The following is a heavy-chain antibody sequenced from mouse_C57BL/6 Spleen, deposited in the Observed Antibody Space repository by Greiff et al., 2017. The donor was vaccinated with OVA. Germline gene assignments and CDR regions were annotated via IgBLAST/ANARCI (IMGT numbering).Heavy chain of an antibody. V-gene: IGHV5-9-1*02. Sequence: EVQVVESGEGLVKPGGSLKLSCAASGFTFSSYAMSWVRQTPEKRLEWVAYISSGGDYIYYADTVKGRFTISRDNARNTLYLQMSSLKSEDTAMYYCTRDNYYGSSPYAMDYWGQGTSVTVSS. CDR1: GFTFSSYA. J-gene: IGHJ4*01. CDR3: TRDNYYGSSPYAMDY. CDR2: ISSGGDYI. D-gene: IGHD1-1*01.